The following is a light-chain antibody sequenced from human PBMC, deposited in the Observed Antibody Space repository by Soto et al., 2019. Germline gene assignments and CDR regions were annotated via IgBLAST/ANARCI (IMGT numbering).Light chain of an antibody. CDR1: QSISSW. CDR3: QQYKSYSYT. CDR2: DAS. Sequence: DIQMTQSPSTLSTSVGDRVTITCRSSQSISSWLAWYQQKPGKAPELLIYDASSLESGVPSRFSGSGSGTEFTLTIRSLQPDDFATYYCQQYKSYSYTFGQGTRLEIK. V-gene: IGKV1-5*01. J-gene: IGKJ5*01.